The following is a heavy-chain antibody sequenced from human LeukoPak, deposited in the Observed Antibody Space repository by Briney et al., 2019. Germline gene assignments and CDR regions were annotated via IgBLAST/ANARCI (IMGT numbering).Heavy chain of an antibody. J-gene: IGHJ4*02. V-gene: IGHV4-59*01. Sequence: SETLSLTCTVSGGSISSYYWSWIRQPPGKGLEWIGYIYYSGSTNYNPSLKSRVTISVDTSKNQFSLKLSSVTAADTAVYYCARALTKSHVYPFDYWGQGTLVTVSS. D-gene: IGHD2-2*02. CDR2: IYYSGST. CDR1: GGSISSYY. CDR3: ARALTKSHVYPFDY.